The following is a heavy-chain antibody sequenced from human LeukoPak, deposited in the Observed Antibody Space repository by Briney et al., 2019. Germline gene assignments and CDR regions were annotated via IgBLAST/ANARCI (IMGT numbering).Heavy chain of an antibody. J-gene: IGHJ5*02. V-gene: IGHV1-18*01. D-gene: IGHD4-11*01. CDR1: GYTFTSYG. CDR3: ARDLYRDSLPVSWFDP. CDR2: ISDYNGNT. Sequence: ASVKVSCKASGYTFTSYGISWVRQAPGQGLEWMGWISDYNGNTNYAQKLQGRDTMTTDTSTSTAYMELRSLRSDDTAVYYCARDLYRDSLPVSWFDPWGQGTLVTVSS.